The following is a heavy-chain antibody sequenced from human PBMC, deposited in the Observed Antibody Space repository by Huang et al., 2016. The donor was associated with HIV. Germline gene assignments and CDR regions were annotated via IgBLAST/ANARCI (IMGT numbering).Heavy chain of an antibody. V-gene: IGHV3-30*18. CDR2: ISYDGRSQ. CDR1: GFKLSGFG. Sequence: QVHLVESGGGVVQPGGSLRLSCAASGFKLSGFGMHWVRQAPGEGLEWVAVISYDGRSQFYTDSVKGRFTISRDNSDNTLSLQMKGLRPDDTAVYYCAKESRWFSGFDHWGQGVLVSVSS. CDR3: AKESRWFSGFDH. D-gene: IGHD2-15*01. J-gene: IGHJ4*02.